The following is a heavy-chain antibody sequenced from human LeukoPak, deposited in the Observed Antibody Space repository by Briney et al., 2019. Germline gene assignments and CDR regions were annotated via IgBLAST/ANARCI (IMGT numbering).Heavy chain of an antibody. CDR3: ARTRYCSGGSCYHSGYYGMDV. CDR2: ISGSGGST. J-gene: IGHJ6*02. CDR1: GFTFSSYA. Sequence: GGSLRLSCAASGFTFSSYAISWVRQAPGKGLEWVSAISGSGGSTYYADSVKGRFTISRDNSKNTLYLQMNSLRAEDTAVYYCARTRYCSGGSCYHSGYYGMDVWGQGTTVTVSS. D-gene: IGHD2-15*01. V-gene: IGHV3-23*01.